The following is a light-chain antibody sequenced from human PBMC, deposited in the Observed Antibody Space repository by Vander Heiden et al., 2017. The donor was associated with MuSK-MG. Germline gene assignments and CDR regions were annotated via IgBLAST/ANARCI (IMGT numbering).Light chain of an antibody. CDR2: AAS. V-gene: IGKV1-39*01. CDR1: ETISSY. J-gene: IGKJ1*01. Sequence: DIQMTQSPYSLSASVGDRVTVTCRASETISSYLNWYQQKPGKAPKVLIYAASSLQSGVPSRFSGSGSGTDFTLTISRLQPEDIATYYCQQSDSTPWTFGQGTKVEIK. CDR3: QQSDSTPWT.